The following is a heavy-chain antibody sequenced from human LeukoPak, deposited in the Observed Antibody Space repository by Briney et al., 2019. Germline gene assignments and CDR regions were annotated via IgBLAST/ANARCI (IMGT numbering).Heavy chain of an antibody. CDR2: ISGSGGST. J-gene: IGHJ4*02. CDR3: ARSRLNYFGDQ. CDR1: GFTFSTYA. Sequence: GGSLRLSCAASGFTFSTYAMSWVRQAPGKGLEWVSAISGSGGSTYYADSVKGRFTISRDNSKNTLYLQMNSLRAEDTAIYYCARSRLNYFGDQWGQGTLVTVSS. D-gene: IGHD3-10*01. V-gene: IGHV3-23*01.